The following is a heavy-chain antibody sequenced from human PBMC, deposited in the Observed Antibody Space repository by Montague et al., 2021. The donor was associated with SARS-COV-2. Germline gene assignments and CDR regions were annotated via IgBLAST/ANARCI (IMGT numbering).Heavy chain of an antibody. J-gene: IGHJ6*02. CDR3: ARDLGSYYGMDV. V-gene: IGHV3-30*04. CDR1: GFTPSSYA. CDR2: ISYDGSNK. Sequence: SLRLSCAASGFTPSSYAMHWVRQAPGKGLEWVAVISYDGSNKYYADSVKGRFTISRDNSKNTLYLQMNSLRAEDTAVYYCARDLGSYYGMDVWGQGTTVTVSS.